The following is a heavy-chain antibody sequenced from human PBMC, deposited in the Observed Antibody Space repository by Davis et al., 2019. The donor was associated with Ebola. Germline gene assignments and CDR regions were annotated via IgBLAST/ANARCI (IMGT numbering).Heavy chain of an antibody. D-gene: IGHD4-17*01. Sequence: SETLSLICTVSGGSVSNYYWSWIRQVPGKGLEWIGYIYYSGSTNYNPSLKSRVTISVDTSKNQFSLKLSSVTAADTAVYYCARRPWVTSYYFDYWGQGTLVTVSS. V-gene: IGHV4-59*02. CDR1: GGSVSNYY. CDR3: ARRPWVTSYYFDY. CDR2: IYYSGST. J-gene: IGHJ4*02.